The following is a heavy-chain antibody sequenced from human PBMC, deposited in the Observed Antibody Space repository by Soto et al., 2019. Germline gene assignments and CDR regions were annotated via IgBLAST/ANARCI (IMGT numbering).Heavy chain of an antibody. D-gene: IGHD3-9*01. Sequence: QVQLVQSGAEVKKPGSSVKVSCTASGGTFSSYTISWVRQAPGQGLEWMGRIIPILGIANYAQKFQGRVTITADKSTSTAYMELSSLRSEDTAVYYCAREGYYDILTGYSDNWFDPWGQGTLVTVSS. CDR2: IIPILGIA. V-gene: IGHV1-69*08. J-gene: IGHJ5*02. CDR1: GGTFSSYT. CDR3: AREGYYDILTGYSDNWFDP.